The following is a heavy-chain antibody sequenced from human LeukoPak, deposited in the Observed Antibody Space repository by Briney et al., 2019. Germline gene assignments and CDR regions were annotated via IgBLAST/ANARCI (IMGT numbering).Heavy chain of an antibody. CDR2: IYYSGST. V-gene: IGHV4-39*01. CDR3: ARHRGYCSSTSCSYNWFDP. Sequence: SSETLSLTCTVSGGSISSSSYYWGWIRQPPGKGLEWIGSIYYSGSTYYNPSLKSRVTISVDTSKNQFSLKLSSVTAADTAVYYCARHRGYCSSTSCSYNWFDPWGQGTLVTVSS. D-gene: IGHD2-2*03. CDR1: GGSISSSSYY. J-gene: IGHJ5*02.